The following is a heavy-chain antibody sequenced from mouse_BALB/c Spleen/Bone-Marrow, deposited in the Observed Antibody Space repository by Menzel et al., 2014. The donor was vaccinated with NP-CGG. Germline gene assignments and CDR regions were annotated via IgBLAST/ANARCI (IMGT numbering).Heavy chain of an antibody. J-gene: IGHJ2*01. D-gene: IGHD2-1*01. CDR3: VTYFDY. V-gene: IGHV6-6*02. CDR2: IRLKSNNYAT. Sequence: EVMLVESGGGLVQPGGSMKLSCVASGFTFSNYWMNWVRQSPEKWLEWIAEIRLKSNNYATQYAESVKGRFAISRDDSKSSVYLQMNNLRAEDSGIYYCVTYFDYWGQGTTLTVSS. CDR1: GFTFSNYW.